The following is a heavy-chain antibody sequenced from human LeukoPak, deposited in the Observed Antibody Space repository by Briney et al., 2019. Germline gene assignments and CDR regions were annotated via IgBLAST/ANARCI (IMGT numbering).Heavy chain of an antibody. CDR1: GFTFNTYS. J-gene: IGHJ4*02. CDR2: ISSSSSYI. CDR3: AKLLVEWELLPDFDY. D-gene: IGHD1-26*01. Sequence: GGSLRLSCAASGFTFNTYSMNWVRQAPGKGLEWVSSISSSSSYIDYADSGKGRFTISRDNAKNSLYLQMNSLRAEDTAVYYCAKLLVEWELLPDFDYWGQGTLVTVSS. V-gene: IGHV3-21*04.